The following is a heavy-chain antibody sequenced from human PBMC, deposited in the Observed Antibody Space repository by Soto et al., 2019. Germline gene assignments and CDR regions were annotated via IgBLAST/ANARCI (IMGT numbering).Heavy chain of an antibody. CDR3: ARDFVSFVRDGYNRVSWFDP. J-gene: IGHJ5*02. CDR2: IYYSGST. CDR1: GGSISSGDYY. D-gene: IGHD5-12*01. V-gene: IGHV4-30-4*01. Sequence: SETLSLTCTVSGGSISSGDYYWSWIRQPPGKGLEWIGYIYYSGSTYYNPSLKSRVTISVDTSKNQFSLKLSSVTAADTAVYYCARDFVSFVRDGYNRVSWFDPWGQGTLVTVSS.